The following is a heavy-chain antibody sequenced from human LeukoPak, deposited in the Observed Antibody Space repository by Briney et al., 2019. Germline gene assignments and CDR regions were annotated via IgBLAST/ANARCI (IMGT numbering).Heavy chain of an antibody. Sequence: GESLEISCKGSGYSFTSYWIAWVRQMPGKGLEWMGIIYPDDSDTRHSPSFQGQVTITADKSISTAYLQWSSLKASDNAMYYCARQRRSSGWPNDYWGQGTLVTVSS. D-gene: IGHD6-19*01. J-gene: IGHJ4*02. CDR3: ARQRRSSGWPNDY. CDR1: GYSFTSYW. V-gene: IGHV5-51*01. CDR2: IYPDDSDT.